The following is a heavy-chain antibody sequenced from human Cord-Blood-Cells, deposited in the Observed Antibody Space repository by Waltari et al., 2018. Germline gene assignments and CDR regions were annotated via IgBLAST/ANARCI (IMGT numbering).Heavy chain of an antibody. V-gene: IGHV1-46*01. CDR2: INPSGGST. J-gene: IGHJ4*02. CDR3: ARDGNWGKADY. D-gene: IGHD7-27*01. CDR1: GYTFTSYY. Sequence: QVQLVQSGAEVKKPGASVKVSCKASGYTFTSYYMHWGRQAPGQGLEWMGIINPSGGSTSYAQKFQGRVTMTRDTSTSTVYMELSSLRSEDTAVYYCARDGNWGKADYWGQGTLVTVSS.